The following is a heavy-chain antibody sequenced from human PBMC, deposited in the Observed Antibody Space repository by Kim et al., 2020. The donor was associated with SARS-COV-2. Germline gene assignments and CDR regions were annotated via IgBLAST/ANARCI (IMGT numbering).Heavy chain of an antibody. V-gene: IGHV1-18*01. D-gene: IGHD7-27*01. CDR3: ARAGAEFTSHFDY. Sequence: NYAQKFQGRVTLTTDTSTSTAYMELKSLRSDDTAVYYCARAGAEFTSHFDYWGQGTLLTVSS. J-gene: IGHJ4*02.